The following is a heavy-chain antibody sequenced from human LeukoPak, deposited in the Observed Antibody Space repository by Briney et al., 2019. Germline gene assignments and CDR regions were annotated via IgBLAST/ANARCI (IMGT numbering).Heavy chain of an antibody. Sequence: GGSLRLSCSASGFTFSTSGMHWVHQAPGKGLEWVAFIRFDGSNKYYADSVKGRFTISRDNSKNALYLQMNSLRAEDSAVYYCAIHRGYNSSFDYWGQGTLVTVSS. V-gene: IGHV3-30*02. CDR3: AIHRGYNSSFDY. D-gene: IGHD6-19*01. CDR1: GFTFSTSG. J-gene: IGHJ4*02. CDR2: IRFDGSNK.